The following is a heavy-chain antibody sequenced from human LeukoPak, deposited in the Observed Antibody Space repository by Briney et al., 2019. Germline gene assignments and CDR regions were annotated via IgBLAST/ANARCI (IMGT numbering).Heavy chain of an antibody. Sequence: GGSLRLSCAASGFTFSSYAMSWVRLAPGKGLKWVSSISANGAGTYYADSVKGRFTISRDNSKNTLYLQVNSLRAEDTAVYYCAKVPYGDYYFENWGQGTLVTVSS. CDR2: ISANGAGT. D-gene: IGHD4-17*01. CDR1: GFTFSSYA. CDR3: AKVPYGDYYFEN. V-gene: IGHV3-23*01. J-gene: IGHJ4*02.